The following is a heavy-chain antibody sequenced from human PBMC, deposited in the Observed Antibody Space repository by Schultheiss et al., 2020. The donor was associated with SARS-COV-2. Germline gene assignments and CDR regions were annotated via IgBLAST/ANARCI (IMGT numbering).Heavy chain of an antibody. V-gene: IGHV4-39*07. CDR2: IYYSGST. CDR3: AREPVTTTPRYFDY. Sequence: SQTLSLTCTVSGGSISSSSYYWGWIRQPPGKGLEWIGSIYYSGSTYYNPSLKSRVTISVDTSKNQFSLKLSSVTAADTAVYYCAREPVTTTPRYFDYWGQGTLVTVSS. D-gene: IGHD4-17*01. J-gene: IGHJ4*02. CDR1: GGSISSSSYY.